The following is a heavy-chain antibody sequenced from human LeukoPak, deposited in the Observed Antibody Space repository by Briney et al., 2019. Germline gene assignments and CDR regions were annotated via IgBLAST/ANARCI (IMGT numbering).Heavy chain of an antibody. D-gene: IGHD2-15*01. J-gene: IGHJ6*02. CDR1: GYTFTSYD. V-gene: IGHV1-8*01. Sequence: ASVKVSCKASGYTFTSYDINWVRQATGQGLEWMGWMNPNSGNTGYAQKFQGRVTMTRNTSISTAYMELSSLRAEDTAVYYCAFKYCSGGSCKLHAIYYYYGMDVWGQGTTVTVSS. CDR3: AFKYCSGGSCKLHAIYYYYGMDV. CDR2: MNPNSGNT.